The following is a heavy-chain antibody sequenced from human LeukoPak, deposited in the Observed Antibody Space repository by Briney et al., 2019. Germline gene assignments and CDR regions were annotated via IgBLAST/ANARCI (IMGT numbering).Heavy chain of an antibody. Sequence: GASVNVSCKASGYTFTSYGISWVRQAPGQGLEWMGWISAYNGNTNYAQKLQGRVTMTTDTSTSTAYMELRSLRSDDTAVYYCARSVVVVAATIDDAFDIWGQGTMVTVSS. D-gene: IGHD2-15*01. CDR3: ARSVVVVAATIDDAFDI. V-gene: IGHV1-18*01. J-gene: IGHJ3*02. CDR2: ISAYNGNT. CDR1: GYTFTSYG.